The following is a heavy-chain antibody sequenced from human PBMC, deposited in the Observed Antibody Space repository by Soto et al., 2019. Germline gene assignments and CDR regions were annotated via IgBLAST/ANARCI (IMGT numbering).Heavy chain of an antibody. CDR2: IYPGDSDS. CDR3: ARQIYDSDSGPNFQYYFDS. D-gene: IGHD3-22*01. CDR1: GFTFSAYW. Sequence: PGESLKISCEGSGFTFSAYWVAWVRQRPGKGLEWMGNIYPGDSDSKYSPSFEGQVTFSVDKLSSTAYLQWSSLQASDTAIYYCARQIYDSDSGPNFQYYFDSWGQGTLVTVSS. V-gene: IGHV5-51*01. J-gene: IGHJ4*02.